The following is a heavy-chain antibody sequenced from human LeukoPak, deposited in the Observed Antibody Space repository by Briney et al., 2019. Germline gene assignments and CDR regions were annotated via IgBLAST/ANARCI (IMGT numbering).Heavy chain of an antibody. CDR3: ARDYGSGSRARFDP. J-gene: IGHJ5*02. CDR1: GFTFSSYE. Sequence: PGGSLRLSCAASGFTFSSYEMNWVRQAPGKGLEWVSYISSSGSTIYYADSVKGRFTISRDNAKNSLYLQMNSLRAEDTALYYCARDYGSGSRARFDPWGQGTLVTVSS. CDR2: ISSSGSTI. V-gene: IGHV3-48*03. D-gene: IGHD3-10*01.